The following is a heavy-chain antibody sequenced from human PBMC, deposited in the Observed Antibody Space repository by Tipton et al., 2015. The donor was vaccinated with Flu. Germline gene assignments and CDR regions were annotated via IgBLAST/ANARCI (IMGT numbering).Heavy chain of an antibody. V-gene: IGHV3-33*01. J-gene: IGHJ4*02. D-gene: IGHD2/OR15-2a*01. CDR2: IWYDGSNK. CDR3: ARDKNEFYAFEN. Sequence: SLRLSCAASGFTFSSYAMHWVRQAPGKGLEWVAGIWYDGSNKYYADSVKGRFTISRDNSKNTVYLQMNSLRVEDTAVYYCARDKNEFYAFENWAQGTLVTVSS. CDR1: GFTFSSYA.